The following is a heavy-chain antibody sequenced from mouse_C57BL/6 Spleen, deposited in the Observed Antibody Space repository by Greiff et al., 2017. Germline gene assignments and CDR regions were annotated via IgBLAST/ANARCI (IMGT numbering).Heavy chain of an antibody. CDR2: ISSGGSYT. J-gene: IGHJ2*01. D-gene: IGHD1-1*01. V-gene: IGHV5-6*01. CDR1: GFTFSSYG. CDR3: ARRGTTVVEGVYFDY. Sequence: EVQGVESGGDLVKPGGSLKLSCAASGFTFSSYGMSWVRQTPDKRLEWVATISSGGSYTYYPDSVKGRFTISRDNAKNTLYLQMSSLKSEDTAMYYCARRGTTVVEGVYFDYWGQGTTLTVSS.